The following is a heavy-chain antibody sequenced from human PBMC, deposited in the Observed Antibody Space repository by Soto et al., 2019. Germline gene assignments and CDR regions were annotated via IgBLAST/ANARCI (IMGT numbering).Heavy chain of an antibody. CDR2: IYYSGST. D-gene: IGHD3-16*01. Sequence: SETLSLTCTVSGGSISSYYWSWIRQPPGKGLEWIGYIYYSGSTNYNPSLKSRVTISVDTSKNQFSLKLSSVTAADTDVYYCERAGAGRLGEFACCGDDAFDIWGQGTMVTVSS. J-gene: IGHJ3*02. CDR1: GGSISSYY. V-gene: IGHV4-59*01. CDR3: ERAGAGRLGEFACCGDDAFDI.